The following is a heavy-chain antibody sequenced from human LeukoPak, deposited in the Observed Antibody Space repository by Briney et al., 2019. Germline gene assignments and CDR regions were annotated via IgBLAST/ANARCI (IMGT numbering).Heavy chain of an antibody. CDR1: GYTITNYN. Sequence: ASVKVSCKASGYTITNYNIHWVRQAPGPRLEWMGIIIPSGGSTIYAQKFRGRVTMTRDTSTSTVYMELSSLRPEDTAVYYCARDIRSGWYYFDYWGQGTLVTVSS. J-gene: IGHJ4*02. CDR2: IIPSGGST. D-gene: IGHD6-19*01. CDR3: ARDIRSGWYYFDY. V-gene: IGHV1-46*01.